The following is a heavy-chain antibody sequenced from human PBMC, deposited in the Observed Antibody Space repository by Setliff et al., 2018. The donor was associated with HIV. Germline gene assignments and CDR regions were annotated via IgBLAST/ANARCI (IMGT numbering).Heavy chain of an antibody. CDR1: GGSISSYY. CDR2: MYISGST. V-gene: IGHV4-4*08. J-gene: IGHJ3*02. CDR3: ARAINKAFDI. Sequence: SETLSLTCTVSGGSISSYYWSRIRQPPGKGLEWIGHMYISGSTTYNPSLKSRVTLSVDTSRNQFSLNLSSVTAADTAVYYCARAINKAFDIWGQGTMVTVSS.